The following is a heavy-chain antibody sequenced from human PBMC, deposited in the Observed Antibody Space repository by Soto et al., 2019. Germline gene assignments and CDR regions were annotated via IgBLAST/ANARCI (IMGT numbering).Heavy chain of an antibody. D-gene: IGHD2-21*01. CDR1: GFSFSDYS. J-gene: IGHJ4*02. V-gene: IGHV3-23*03. Sequence: PGGSLRLSCAASGFSFSDYSMNWVRQAPGKGLEWVSFIDLSGTRTYYRDSVKGRFTIFKDKSMNTVYLQMNSLRAEDTAVYYCAKDRDTYCGGDCYSDYWGQGTLVTVSS. CDR2: IDLSGTRT. CDR3: AKDRDTYCGGDCYSDY.